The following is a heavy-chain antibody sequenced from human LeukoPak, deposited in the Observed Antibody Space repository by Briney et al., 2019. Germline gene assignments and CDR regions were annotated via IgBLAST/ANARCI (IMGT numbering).Heavy chain of an antibody. D-gene: IGHD4-23*01. CDR2: INPSGGST. V-gene: IGHV1-46*01. CDR1: GYTFTSYY. J-gene: IGHJ1*01. CDR3: ARDPRGELHWAEYFQH. Sequence: PGASVKVSCKASGYTFTSYYMHWVRQAPGQGLEWMGIINPSGGSTSYAQKFQGRVTMTRDTSTSTVYMELNSLRAEDTAVYYCARDPRGELHWAEYFQHWGQGTLVTVSS.